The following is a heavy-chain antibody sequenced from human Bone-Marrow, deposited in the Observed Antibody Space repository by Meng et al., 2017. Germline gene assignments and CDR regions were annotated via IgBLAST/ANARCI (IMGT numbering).Heavy chain of an antibody. CDR3: EREVSDSSAFYRYDS. J-gene: IGHJ4*02. CDR1: GFTFSSYW. Sequence: EVQLVESGGGLVQPGGSLRLSCAASGFTFSSYWMHWVRQAPGKGLVWVSRINSDGSSTSYADSVKGRFTISRDNAKNTLYLQMSSLRPEDTAVYYCEREVSDSSAFYRYDSWGQGTLVTVSS. CDR2: INSDGSST. D-gene: IGHD3-22*01. V-gene: IGHV3-74*01.